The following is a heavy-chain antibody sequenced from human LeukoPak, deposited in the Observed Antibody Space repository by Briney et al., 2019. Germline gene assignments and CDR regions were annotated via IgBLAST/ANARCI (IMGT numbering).Heavy chain of an antibody. J-gene: IGHJ4*02. CDR3: AREYYYGSGSLDY. Sequence: SETLSLTCAVYGGSFSGYYWSWIRQPPGKGLEWIGEINHSGSTNYNPSLKSRVTIPVDTSKNQFSLKLSSVTAADTAVYYCAREYYYGSGSLDYWGQGTLVTVSS. V-gene: IGHV4-34*01. D-gene: IGHD3-10*01. CDR1: GGSFSGYY. CDR2: INHSGST.